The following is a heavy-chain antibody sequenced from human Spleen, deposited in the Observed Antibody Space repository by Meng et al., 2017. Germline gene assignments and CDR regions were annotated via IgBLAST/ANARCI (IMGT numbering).Heavy chain of an antibody. J-gene: IGHJ6*02. CDR1: GGTFSSYA. V-gene: IGHV1-69*06. CDR2: IIPIFGTA. CDR3: ARDGYCSGGSCYEGYYGMDV. D-gene: IGHD2-15*01. Sequence: SVKVSCKASGGTFSSYAISWVRQAPGQGLEWMGGIIPIFGTANYAQKFQGRVTITADKSTSTAYMELSSLRSEDTAVYYCARDGYCSGGSCYEGYYGMDVWGQGTMVTVSS.